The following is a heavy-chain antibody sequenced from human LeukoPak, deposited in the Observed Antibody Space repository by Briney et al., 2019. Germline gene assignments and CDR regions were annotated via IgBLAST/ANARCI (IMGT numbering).Heavy chain of an antibody. D-gene: IGHD4-11*01. CDR2: ISSGGGSI. CDR3: APKFYSFVDS. V-gene: IGHV3-48*03. CDR1: GFSIISYE. J-gene: IGHJ4*02. Sequence: PGGSLRLSCVASGFSIISYEMNWVRQAPGRGLEWVAHISSGGGSIYHADSVKGRFTISRDNAKNSLYLQMNSLRAEDTAVYYCAPKFYSFVDSWGQGTLVTVSS.